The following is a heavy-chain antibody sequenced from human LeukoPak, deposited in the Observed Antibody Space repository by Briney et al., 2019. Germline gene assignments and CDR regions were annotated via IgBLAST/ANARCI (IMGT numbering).Heavy chain of an antibody. CDR1: GGSISSGGYY. CDR3: ARVGDHCSGGSCYSHHYYGMDV. V-gene: IGHV4-31*03. CDR2: IYYIGST. Sequence: PSETLSLTCTVSGGSISSGGYYWSWIRQHPGKGLEWIGYIYYIGSTYYNPSLKSRITISVDTSKNQFSLKLSSVTAADTAVYYCARVGDHCSGGSCYSHHYYGMDVWGQGTTVTVSS. D-gene: IGHD2-15*01. J-gene: IGHJ6*02.